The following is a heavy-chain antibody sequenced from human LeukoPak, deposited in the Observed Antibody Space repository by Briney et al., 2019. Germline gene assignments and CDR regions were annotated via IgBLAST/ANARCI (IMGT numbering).Heavy chain of an antibody. D-gene: IGHD3-10*01. CDR2: IYTSGST. CDR3: ARDVSWSPNYYGSGSYFDY. Sequence: SETLSLTCTVSGGSISSGSYYWSWIRQPAGKGLEWIGRIYTSGSTNYNPSLKSRVTISVDTSKNQFSLKLSSVTAADTAVYYCARDVSWSPNYYGSGSYFDYWGQGTLVTVSS. J-gene: IGHJ4*02. CDR1: GGSISSGSYY. V-gene: IGHV4-61*02.